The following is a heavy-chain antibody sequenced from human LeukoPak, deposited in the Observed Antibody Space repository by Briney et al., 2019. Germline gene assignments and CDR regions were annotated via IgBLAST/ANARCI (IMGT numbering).Heavy chain of an antibody. V-gene: IGHV1-46*01. CDR1: GYTFTSYY. CDR2: INPSGGST. J-gene: IGHJ4*02. CDR3: ARDFRGAAFDY. Sequence: GASVKVSCKASGYTFTSYYMHWVRQAPGQGLEWMGIINPSGGSTSYAQKFQGRVTMTRDTSTSTVYMELSRLRSDDTAVYYCARDFRGAAFDYWGQGTLVTVSS. D-gene: IGHD3-10*01.